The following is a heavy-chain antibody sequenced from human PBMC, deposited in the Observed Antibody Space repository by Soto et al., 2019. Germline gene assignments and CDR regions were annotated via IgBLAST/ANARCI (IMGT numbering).Heavy chain of an antibody. CDR2: ISYDGTNK. V-gene: IGHV3-30-3*01. CDR1: GFTLSRYA. CDR3: ASVGTEEYDFWGRGMDV. Sequence: ESGGGVVQPGRSLRLSCVASGFTLSRYAMHWVRQAPGKGLEWVAVISYDGTNKYYADSVKGRFTFSSDNSKNTLYLQMNSLKPEDTAAYFCASVGTEEYDFWGRGMDVWGQGTTFTVCS. J-gene: IGHJ6*02. D-gene: IGHD3-3*01.